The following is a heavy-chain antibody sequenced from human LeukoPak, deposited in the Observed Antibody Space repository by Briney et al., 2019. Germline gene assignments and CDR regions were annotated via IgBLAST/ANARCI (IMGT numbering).Heavy chain of an antibody. V-gene: IGHV1-18*04. Sequence: GASVTVSCKASGYTFTRYGLSWVRQAPGRGLEWMGWISAYNGNTNYAQKLQGRVTMTPDTSTSTGYMELRSLRSDDTAVYYCARDYDSPLGYWGQGTLVTVSS. CDR2: ISAYNGNT. D-gene: IGHD3-3*01. J-gene: IGHJ4*02. CDR1: GYTFTRYG. CDR3: ARDYDSPLGY.